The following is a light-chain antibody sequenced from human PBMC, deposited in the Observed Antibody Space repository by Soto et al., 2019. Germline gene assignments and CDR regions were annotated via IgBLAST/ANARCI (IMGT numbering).Light chain of an antibody. V-gene: IGLV2-23*02. CDR1: SSNVGSYKL. CDR3: CSSGGSPTYV. Sequence: ALTQPASGSGSPGQSITISCTGTSSNVGSYKLVSWYQQHPGKAPKLMIFEVNKRPSGVSNRFSGSKSGNTASLTISGLKVEDEADYYCCSSGGSPTYVFGTGTKVTVL. CDR2: EVN. J-gene: IGLJ1*01.